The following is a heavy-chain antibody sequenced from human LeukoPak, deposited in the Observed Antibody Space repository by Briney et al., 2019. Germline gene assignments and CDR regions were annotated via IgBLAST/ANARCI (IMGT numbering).Heavy chain of an antibody. J-gene: IGHJ4*02. CDR3: ARGRYYSESDY. CDR2: IYYSGST. D-gene: IGHD2-21*01. V-gene: IGHV4-34*01. CDR1: GGSFSSYY. Sequence: SETLSLTCAVYGGSFSSYYWGWIRQPPGKGLEWIGSIYYSGSTYYNPSLKSRVTISVDTSKNQFSLKLSSVTAADTAVYYCARGRYYSESDYWGQGTLVTVSS.